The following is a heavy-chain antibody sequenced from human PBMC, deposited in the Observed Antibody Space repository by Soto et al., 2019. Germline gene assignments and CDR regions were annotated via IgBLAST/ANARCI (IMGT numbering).Heavy chain of an antibody. D-gene: IGHD4-17*01. CDR2: IIPILGIA. J-gene: IGHJ1*01. Sequence: SVKVSCKASGGTFSSYTISWVRQAPGQGLEWMGRIIPILGIANYAQKFQGRVTITADKSTSTAYMELSSLRSEDTAVYYCARDSDDGDYPEYFQHWGQGTLVTVSS. CDR1: GGTFSSYT. V-gene: IGHV1-69*04. CDR3: ARDSDDGDYPEYFQH.